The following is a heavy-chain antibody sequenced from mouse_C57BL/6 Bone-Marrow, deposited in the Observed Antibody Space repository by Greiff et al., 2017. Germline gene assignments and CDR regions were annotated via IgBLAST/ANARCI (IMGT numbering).Heavy chain of an antibody. CDR2: ISSGGSYT. J-gene: IGHJ1*03. V-gene: IGHV5-6*01. Sequence: EVHLVESGGDLVKPGGSLKLSCAASGFTFSSYGMSWVRQTPDKRLEWVATISSGGSYTYYPDSVKGRFTISRDNAKHTLYLQMSSLKSEDTAMYYCARHGYFDVWGTGTTVTVSS. CDR3: ARHGYFDV. CDR1: GFTFSSYG.